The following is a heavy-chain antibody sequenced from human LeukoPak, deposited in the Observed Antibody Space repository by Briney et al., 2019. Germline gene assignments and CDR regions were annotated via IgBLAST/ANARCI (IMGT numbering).Heavy chain of an antibody. CDR2: IYYSGTT. D-gene: IGHD3-22*01. CDR3: VRHSLYYYGTSGYYYEGYFDY. J-gene: IGHJ4*02. V-gene: IGHV4-39*01. Sequence: SETLSLTCTVSNGSISSSSYYWGWIRQPPGKGLEWIGSIYYSGTTYYNPSLKSRVTISLDTSKNQFSLKLSSVTAADTAVYYFVRHSLYYYGTSGYYYEGYFDYWGQGTLVTVSS. CDR1: NGSISSSSYY.